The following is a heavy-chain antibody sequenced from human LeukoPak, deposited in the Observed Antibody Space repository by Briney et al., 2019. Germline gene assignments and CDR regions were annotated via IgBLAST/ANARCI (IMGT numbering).Heavy chain of an antibody. D-gene: IGHD5-24*01. CDR1: GGSISSGGYY. V-gene: IGHV4-31*03. CDR2: IYYSGST. CDR3: ARDRLQGYYYYGMDV. Sequence: SGTLSLTCTVSGGSISSGGYYWSWIRQHPGKGLEWIGYIYYSGSTYYNPSLKSRVTISVDTSKNQLSLKLSSVTAADTAVYYCARDRLQGYYYYGMDVWGQGTTVTVSS. J-gene: IGHJ6*02.